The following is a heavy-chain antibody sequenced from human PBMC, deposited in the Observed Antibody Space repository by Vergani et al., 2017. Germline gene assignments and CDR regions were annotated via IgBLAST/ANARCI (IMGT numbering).Heavy chain of an antibody. Sequence: VQLVESGGGVVQPGRSLRLSCAASGFTFSSYAMHWVRQAPGKGLEWVAVISYDGSNKYYADSVKGRFTISRDNSKNTLYLQMNSLRAEDTAVYYCARDSEGYYYYGMDVWGQGTTVTVSS. CDR1: GFTFSSYA. J-gene: IGHJ6*02. CDR2: ISYDGSNK. V-gene: IGHV3-30*01. CDR3: ARDSEGYYYYGMDV.